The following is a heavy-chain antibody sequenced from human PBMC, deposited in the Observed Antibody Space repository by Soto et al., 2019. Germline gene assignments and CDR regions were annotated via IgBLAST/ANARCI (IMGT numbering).Heavy chain of an antibody. Sequence: EVQLVESGGGLVQPGGSLRLSCAASGFTFSSYWMHWVRQAPGKGLVWVSRINSDGSSTSYADSVKGRFTISRDNAKNTLYLQMNSLRAEDTAVYYCARSSYGDYTSLDYYYYGMDVWGQGTTVTVSS. CDR1: GFTFSSYW. CDR2: INSDGSST. V-gene: IGHV3-74*01. D-gene: IGHD4-17*01. CDR3: ARSSYGDYTSLDYYYYGMDV. J-gene: IGHJ6*02.